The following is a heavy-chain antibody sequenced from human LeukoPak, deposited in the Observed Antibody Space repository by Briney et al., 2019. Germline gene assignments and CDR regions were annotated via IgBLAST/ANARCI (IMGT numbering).Heavy chain of an antibody. D-gene: IGHD1-26*01. Sequence: SETLSLTCTVSGYSISSSSYYWGWIRQPPGKGLEWIGSIYYSGSTYYNPSLKSRVTISVDTSKNQFSLKLSSVTAADTAVYYCARVEAINSGSHWFDPWGQGTLVTVSS. V-gene: IGHV4-39*07. CDR3: ARVEAINSGSHWFDP. J-gene: IGHJ5*02. CDR2: IYYSGST. CDR1: GYSISSSSYY.